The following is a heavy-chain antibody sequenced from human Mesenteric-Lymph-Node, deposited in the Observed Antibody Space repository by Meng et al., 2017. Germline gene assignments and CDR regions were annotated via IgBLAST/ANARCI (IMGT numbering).Heavy chain of an antibody. CDR3: ARDLDTAMVTRLGTDYYYGMDV. Sequence: GGSLRLSCAASGFTFSSYEMNWVRQAPGKGLEWVSYISSSGSTIYYADSVKGRFTISRDNAKNSLYLQMNSLRAEDTAVYYCARDLDTAMVTRLGTDYYYGMDVWGQGTTVTVSS. CDR2: ISSSGSTI. D-gene: IGHD5-18*01. J-gene: IGHJ6*02. V-gene: IGHV3-48*03. CDR1: GFTFSSYE.